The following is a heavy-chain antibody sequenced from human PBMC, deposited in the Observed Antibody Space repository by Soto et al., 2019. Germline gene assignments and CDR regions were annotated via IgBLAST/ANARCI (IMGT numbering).Heavy chain of an antibody. V-gene: IGHV1-18*01. CDR1: GHTFSNFG. D-gene: IGHD2-8*01. CDR2: ISPYNGNT. Sequence: VQLVQSGGEVKKPGASVKVSCKASGHTFSNFGLSWVRQAPGQGLELMGWISPYNGNTNYAQKLQGRLTMTTDTSTSTAYMELRSLRSDDTAVYYCARDRLGVSVTGGGFDSWGQGTLVTVSS. CDR3: ARDRLGVSVTGGGFDS. J-gene: IGHJ4*02.